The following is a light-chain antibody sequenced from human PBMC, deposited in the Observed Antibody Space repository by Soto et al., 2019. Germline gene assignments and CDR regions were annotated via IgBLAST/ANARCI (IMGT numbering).Light chain of an antibody. Sequence: DIQMTQSPSSLSTSVGDRVTITCRASQGISNYLAWYQQKPGQVPKLLIYAASTLQSGVPSRFSGSGSGTDFTLTISSLQPQDVATYYCRKYNSAPWTFGQGIKVEIK. J-gene: IGKJ1*01. CDR2: AAS. CDR3: RKYNSAPWT. CDR1: QGISNY. V-gene: IGKV1-27*01.